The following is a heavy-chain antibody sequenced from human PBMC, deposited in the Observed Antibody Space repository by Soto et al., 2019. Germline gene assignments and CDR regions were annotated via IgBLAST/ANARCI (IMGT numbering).Heavy chain of an antibody. V-gene: IGHV1-69*13. D-gene: IGHD3-22*01. Sequence: SGKVSCKASGGTFSSYAISWVRQAPGQGLEWMGGIIPIFGTANYAQKFQGRGTSTADESTSTAYMELSSLRSEDTAVYSCARPKHHYDSSGYFDYFDYWGQGTMVTVSS. CDR2: IIPIFGTA. J-gene: IGHJ4*02. CDR3: ARPKHHYDSSGYFDYFDY. CDR1: GGTFSSYA.